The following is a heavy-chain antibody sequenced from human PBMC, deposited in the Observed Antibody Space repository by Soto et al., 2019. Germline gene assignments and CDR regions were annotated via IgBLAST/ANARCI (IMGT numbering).Heavy chain of an antibody. CDR2: ISSSSSTI. V-gene: IGHV3-48*02. CDR3: ARDKDIVLMVNARNMFDYYGMDV. Sequence: GGSLRLSCAASGFTFSSYSMNCVRQAPGTGLEWVSYISSSSSTIYYADSVKGRFTISRDNAKNSLYLQMNSLRDEDTAVYYCARDKDIVLMVNARNMFDYYGMDVWGQGT. CDR1: GFTFSSYS. J-gene: IGHJ6*02. D-gene: IGHD2-8*01.